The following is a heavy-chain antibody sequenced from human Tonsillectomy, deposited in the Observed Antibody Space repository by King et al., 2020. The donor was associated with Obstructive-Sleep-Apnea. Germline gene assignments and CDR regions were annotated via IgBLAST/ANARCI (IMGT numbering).Heavy chain of an antibody. CDR1: GGFISSGDSY. CDR3: ARTFYGSGSYHFDS. D-gene: IGHD3-10*01. J-gene: IGHJ4*02. Sequence: QLQESGPGLVKPTQTLSLTCTASGGFISSGDSYWSWIRQPPGKGLEWIGFIHYSGSTYYNPSLRSRVSISVDTSKNHFSLKLTSVTAADTAVYYCARTFYGSGSYHFDSWGQGTLVTVSS. V-gene: IGHV4-30-4*01. CDR2: IHYSGST.